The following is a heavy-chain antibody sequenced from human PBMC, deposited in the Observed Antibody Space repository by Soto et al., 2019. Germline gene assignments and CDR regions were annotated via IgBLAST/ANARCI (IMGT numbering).Heavy chain of an antibody. J-gene: IGHJ5*02. CDR3: VRDGSKTLRDWFDP. Sequence: QVQLQESGPGVVKPSETLSLSCSLSGGSISKFYWSWIRKTAGKGLEWMGRVYATGTTDYNPSLRSRVTMSVDISKKTFSLRLTSVTAADTGVYYCVRDGSKTLRDWFDPWGQGKLVTVSS. V-gene: IGHV4-4*07. CDR2: VYATGTT. CDR1: GGSISKFY.